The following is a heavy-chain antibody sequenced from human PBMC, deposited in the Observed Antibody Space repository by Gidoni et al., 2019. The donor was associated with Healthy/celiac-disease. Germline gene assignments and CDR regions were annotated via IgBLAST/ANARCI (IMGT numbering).Heavy chain of an antibody. D-gene: IGHD3-16*01. CDR2: IYHSGST. J-gene: IGHJ4*02. Sequence: QVQLQESGPGLVKPSETLSLTCAVSGYSISSGYYWGWIRQPPGKGLEWIGSIYHSGSTYYNPSLKSRVTISVDTSKNQFSLKLSSVTAADTAVYYCARVDDYVWGSIDYWGQGTLVTVSS. CDR3: ARVDDYVWGSIDY. V-gene: IGHV4-38-2*01. CDR1: GYSISSGYY.